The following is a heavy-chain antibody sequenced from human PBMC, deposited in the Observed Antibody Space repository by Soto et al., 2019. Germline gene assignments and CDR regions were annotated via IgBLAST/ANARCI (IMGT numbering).Heavy chain of an antibody. V-gene: IGHV1-3*01. D-gene: IGHD6-19*01. CDR2: INAGNGNT. CDR1: GYTFTSYA. CDR3: ASVPQWLVIGY. J-gene: IGHJ4*02. Sequence: VASVKVSCKASGYTFTSYARRWGRQAPGQRLEWMGWINAGNGNTKYSQKFQGRVTITRDTSASTAYMELSSLRSEDTAVYYCASVPQWLVIGYWGQGTLVTVSS.